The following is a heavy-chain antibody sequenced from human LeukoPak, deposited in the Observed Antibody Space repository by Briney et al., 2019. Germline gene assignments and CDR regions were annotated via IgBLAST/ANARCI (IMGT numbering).Heavy chain of an antibody. V-gene: IGHV1-69*05. CDR1: GGTFSSYA. Sequence: SVKVSCKASGGTFSSYAISWVRQAPGQGLEWMGGIIPIFGTANYAQKFQGRVTITTDESTSTAYMELSSLRSEDTAVYYCARSARPNYYYYYMDVWGKGTTVTVSS. CDR3: ARSARPNYYYYYMDV. D-gene: IGHD4/OR15-4a*01. J-gene: IGHJ6*03. CDR2: IIPIFGTA.